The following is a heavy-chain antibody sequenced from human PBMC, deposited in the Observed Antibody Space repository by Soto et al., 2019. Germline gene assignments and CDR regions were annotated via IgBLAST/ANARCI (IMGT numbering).Heavy chain of an antibody. CDR2: IYYSGST. V-gene: IGHV4-30-4*01. Sequence: QVQLQESGPGLVKPSQTLSLTCTVSGGSINSGDYYWSWIRQPPGKGLEWIGYIYYSGSTYYNPSLKSRVRISADTSKNQFSLKLSSVTAADTAVYYCARVKGLVTVTTSWFDPWGQGTLVTVSS. J-gene: IGHJ5*02. D-gene: IGHD4-17*01. CDR3: ARVKGLVTVTTSWFDP. CDR1: GGSINSGDYY.